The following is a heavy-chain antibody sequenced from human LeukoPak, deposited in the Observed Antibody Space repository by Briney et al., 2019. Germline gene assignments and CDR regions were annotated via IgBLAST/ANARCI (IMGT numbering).Heavy chain of an antibody. CDR3: AKERSSRWYVNSLDY. V-gene: IGHV3-13*01. J-gene: IGHJ4*02. CDR2: IAIAGGT. Sequence: GGSLRLSCAASGFTLSSYDIHWVRQATGERLEWVSAIAIAGGTYYADSVKGRFTISRENAQNSLYLQMNSLRAGDTAVYYCAKERSSRWYVNSLDYWGQGTLVTVSS. CDR1: GFTLSSYD. D-gene: IGHD6-13*01.